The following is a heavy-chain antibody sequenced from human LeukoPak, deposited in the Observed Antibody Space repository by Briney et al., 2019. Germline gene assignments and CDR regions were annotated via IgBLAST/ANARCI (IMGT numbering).Heavy chain of an antibody. D-gene: IGHD3-22*01. V-gene: IGHV1-69*05. CDR3: ARSRYYDSSGQLLNFDY. Sequence: SVKVSCKASGGTFSSYAISWVRQAPGQGLEWMGGIIPIFGTANYAQKFQGRVTITTDESTSTAYMELSSPRSEDTAVYYCARSRYYDSSGQLLNFDYWGQGTLVTVSS. CDR1: GGTFSSYA. CDR2: IIPIFGTA. J-gene: IGHJ4*02.